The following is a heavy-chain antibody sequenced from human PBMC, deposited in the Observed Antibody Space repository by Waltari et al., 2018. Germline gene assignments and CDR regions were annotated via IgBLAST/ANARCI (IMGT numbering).Heavy chain of an antibody. CDR1: GFTFSMYE. D-gene: IGHD6-13*01. CDR3: ARNRKIIAAGWGRDLDY. CDR2: ISNSGSTR. J-gene: IGHJ4*02. Sequence: EVQLVESGGGLVQPGGSLRLSCTASGFTFSMYEMRWVRQAPGKGLGGLSDISNSGSTRYYADAVKGRFTVSRDNAKNSLYLQMGSLGAEDTAFYFCARNRKIIAAGWGRDLDYWGRGTLVTVSS. V-gene: IGHV3-48*03.